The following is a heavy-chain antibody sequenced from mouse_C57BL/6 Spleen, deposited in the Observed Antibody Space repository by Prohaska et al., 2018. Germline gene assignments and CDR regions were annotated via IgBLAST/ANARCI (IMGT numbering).Heavy chain of an antibody. D-gene: IGHD2-5*01. CDR1: GYTFTDYY. CDR2: IYPGSGNT. J-gene: IGHJ4*01. Sequence: QVQLKQSGAELVRPGASVKLSCKASGYTFTDYYINWVKQRPGQGLEWIARIYPGSGNTYYNEKFKGKATLTAEKSSSTAYMQLSSLTSEDSAVYFCARDYSNYDYAMDYWGQGTSVTVSS. V-gene: IGHV1-76*01. CDR3: ARDYSNYDYAMDY.